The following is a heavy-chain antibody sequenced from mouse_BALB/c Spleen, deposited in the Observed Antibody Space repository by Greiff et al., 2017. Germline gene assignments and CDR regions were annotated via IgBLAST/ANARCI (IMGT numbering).Heavy chain of an antibody. Sequence: EVQVVESGPGLVKPSQSLSLTCSVTGYSITSGYYWNWIRQFPGNKLEWMGYISYDGSNNYNPSLKNRISITRDTSKNQFFLKLNSVTTEDTATYYCARSLITTDGAMDYWGEGTSVTVSA. CDR2: ISYDGSN. CDR1: GYSITSGYY. D-gene: IGHD1-2*01. CDR3: ARSLITTDGAMDY. V-gene: IGHV3-6*02. J-gene: IGHJ4*01.